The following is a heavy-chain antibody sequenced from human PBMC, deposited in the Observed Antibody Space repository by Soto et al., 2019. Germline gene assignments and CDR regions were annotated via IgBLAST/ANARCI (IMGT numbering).Heavy chain of an antibody. CDR2: IYTSGST. Sequence: SETLSLTCTASGGSISSYYWSWTRQPTGKGLEWIGRIYTSGSTNYNPSLKSRVTMSVDTSKNQFSLKLSSVTAADTAVYYCARGALTVPIDYWGQGTLVTVSS. V-gene: IGHV4-4*07. CDR1: GGSISSYY. J-gene: IGHJ4*02. D-gene: IGHD1-26*01. CDR3: ARGALTVPIDY.